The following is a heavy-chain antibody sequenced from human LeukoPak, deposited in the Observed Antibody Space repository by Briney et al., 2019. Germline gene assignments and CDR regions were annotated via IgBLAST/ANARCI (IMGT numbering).Heavy chain of an antibody. Sequence: AGSLRLSCAASGFTFSDYYMSWIRQAPGQGLEWGSAISGSGGATYYADSVKGRFTISRDNSKNTLYLQMNSLRAEDTAVYYCAKDPGEGDYWGQGTLVTVSS. D-gene: IGHD2-21*01. J-gene: IGHJ4*02. V-gene: IGHV3-23*01. CDR1: GFTFSDYY. CDR2: ISGSGGAT. CDR3: AKDPGEGDY.